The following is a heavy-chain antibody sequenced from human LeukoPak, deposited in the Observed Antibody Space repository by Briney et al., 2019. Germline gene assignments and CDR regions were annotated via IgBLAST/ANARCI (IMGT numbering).Heavy chain of an antibody. CDR2: IWYDGRK. Sequence: GGSLRLSCEVSGFIFSNYGMHWVRQAPGKGLEWVALIWYDGRKFHVDSVKGRFTISRDNSANTLYLQMNSLRVEDTAVYYCAREWGRIAVAGGPGYWGQGALVTVSS. CDR3: AREWGRIAVAGGPGY. V-gene: IGHV3-33*01. D-gene: IGHD6-19*01. J-gene: IGHJ4*02. CDR1: GFIFSNYG.